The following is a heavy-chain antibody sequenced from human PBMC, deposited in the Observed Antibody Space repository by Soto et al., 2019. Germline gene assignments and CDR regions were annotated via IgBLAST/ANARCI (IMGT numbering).Heavy chain of an antibody. CDR1: GYTFTSYG. CDR3: ASDKVPVVTYYYYYYGMDV. J-gene: IGHJ6*02. Sequence: QVQLVQSGAEVKKPGASVKVSCKASGYTFTSYGISWVRQAPGQGLEWMGWISAYNGNTNYAQKLQGRVTMTTDTSTSTAYMELRSLRSDDTAVYYCASDKVPVVTYYYYYYGMDVWGQGTTVTVSS. D-gene: IGHD2-21*02. CDR2: ISAYNGNT. V-gene: IGHV1-18*01.